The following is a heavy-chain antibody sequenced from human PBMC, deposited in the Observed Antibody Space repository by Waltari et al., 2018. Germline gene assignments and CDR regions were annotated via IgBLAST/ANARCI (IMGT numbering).Heavy chain of an antibody. CDR2: ISYDGSAK. J-gene: IGHJ4*02. V-gene: IGHV3-30*18. Sequence: QVQLVESGGGVVQPGTSVRLSCAASGFTFSSYGMHWVRQAPGKGLDWVAVISYDGSAKYDADYVHGGFIISRDNSENTLYLQMNSLTAEDTAVYYCAKQESGSYFEYWGQGTLVTVSS. CDR3: AKQESGSYFEY. D-gene: IGHD1-26*01. CDR1: GFTFSSYG.